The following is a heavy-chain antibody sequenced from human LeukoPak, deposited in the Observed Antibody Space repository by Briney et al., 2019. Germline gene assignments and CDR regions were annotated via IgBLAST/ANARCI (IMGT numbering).Heavy chain of an antibody. J-gene: IGHJ4*02. V-gene: IGHV1-2*02. D-gene: IGHD6-13*01. CDR2: INPNSGGT. Sequence: GASVKVSCKASGYTFTGYYMHWVRQAPGQGLEWMGWINPNSGGTNYAQKFQGRVTMTRDTSISTAYMELSRLRSDDTAVYYCARVGGSSWYYFDYWGQGTLVTVSS. CDR1: GYTFTGYY. CDR3: ARVGGSSWYYFDY.